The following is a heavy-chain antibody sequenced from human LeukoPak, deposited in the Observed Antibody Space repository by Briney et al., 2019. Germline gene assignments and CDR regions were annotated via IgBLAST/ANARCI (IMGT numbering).Heavy chain of an antibody. V-gene: IGHV3-23*01. CDR3: AKRGSSGYPRTIEYFQH. CDR2: ISGSGGST. Sequence: GGSLRLSCAASGFTFSSYAMSWVRQAPGKGLEWVSAISGSGGSTYYADSVKGRFTISRDNPKNTLYLQMNSLRAEDTAVYYCAKRGSSGYPRTIEYFQHWGQGTLVTVSS. D-gene: IGHD3-22*01. CDR1: GFTFSSYA. J-gene: IGHJ1*01.